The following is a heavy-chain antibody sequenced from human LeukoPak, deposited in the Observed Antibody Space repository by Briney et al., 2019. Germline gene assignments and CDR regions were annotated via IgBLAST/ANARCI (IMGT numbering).Heavy chain of an antibody. CDR3: ASDPIAASTY. V-gene: IGHV4-39*01. D-gene: IGHD6-13*01. CDR1: GGSISSSSYY. J-gene: IGHJ4*02. Sequence: SETLSLTCTVSGGSISSSSYYWGWIRQPPGKGLEWIGSIYYSGSTYYNPSLKSRVTTSVDTSKNQFSLKLSSVTAADTAVYYCASDPIAASTYWGQGTLVTVSS. CDR2: IYYSGST.